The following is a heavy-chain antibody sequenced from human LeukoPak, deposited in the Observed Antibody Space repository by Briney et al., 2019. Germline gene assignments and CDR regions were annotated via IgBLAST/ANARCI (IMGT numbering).Heavy chain of an antibody. CDR3: AKRKGGHGSGSFDY. D-gene: IGHD3-10*01. Sequence: GGSLRLSCAASGFTFSTHGMHWVRQAPGKGLEWVAVLWYDGSNKYYADSVKGRFTISRDNPKNTLYLQMNSLRVEDTAVYYCAKRKGGHGSGSFDYWGQGTVVTVSS. J-gene: IGHJ4*02. V-gene: IGHV3-33*06. CDR2: LWYDGSNK. CDR1: GFTFSTHG.